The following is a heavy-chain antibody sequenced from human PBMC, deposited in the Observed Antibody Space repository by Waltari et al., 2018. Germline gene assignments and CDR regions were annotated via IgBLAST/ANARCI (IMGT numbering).Heavy chain of an antibody. Sequence: QVQLVQSGAEVRKPGSSVRVSCKASGGTFTNYAISWVRLAPGQGLDWMGRIVPILDMTDYAQRFQGRVTITADESTSTAYMELTSLRSEDTAVYYCARAPTDTVVFDIWG. CDR2: IVPILDMT. CDR1: GGTFTNYA. J-gene: IGHJ3*02. CDR3: ARAPTDTVVFDI. V-gene: IGHV1-69*04. D-gene: IGHD2-21*02.